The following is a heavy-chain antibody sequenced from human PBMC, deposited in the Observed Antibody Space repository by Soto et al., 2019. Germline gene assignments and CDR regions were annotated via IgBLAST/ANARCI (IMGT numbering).Heavy chain of an antibody. Sequence: GASVKVSFKASGYTFSTYAISWVRQAPGQGLEWMGWISAHNGNTNYAQRLQGRVTMTTDTSTSTASMELRSLRSDDTAVYYCARGGVGPTDSSYAMDVWGQGTTVTVSS. CDR1: GYTFSTYA. D-gene: IGHD1-26*01. CDR2: ISAHNGNT. J-gene: IGHJ6*02. CDR3: ARGGVGPTDSSYAMDV. V-gene: IGHV1-18*01.